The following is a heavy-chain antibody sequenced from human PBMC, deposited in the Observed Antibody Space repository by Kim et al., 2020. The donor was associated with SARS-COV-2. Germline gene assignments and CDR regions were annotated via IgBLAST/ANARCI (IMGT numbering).Heavy chain of an antibody. V-gene: IGHV3-53*01. D-gene: IGHD3-9*01. Sequence: GGSLRLSCAASGFTVSSNYMTWVRQAPGKGLEWVSILYSGGSTYYADSVKGRFTISRDNSKNTLYLQMNSLRVEDTAVYYCARGTYDGLTAYNRFDAFDIWGQGTMVTVSS. J-gene: IGHJ3*02. CDR2: LYSGGST. CDR3: ARGTYDGLTAYNRFDAFDI. CDR1: GFTVSSNY.